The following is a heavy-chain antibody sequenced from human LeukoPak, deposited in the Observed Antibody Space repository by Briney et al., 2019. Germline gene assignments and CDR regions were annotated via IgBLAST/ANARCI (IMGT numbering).Heavy chain of an antibody. V-gene: IGHV3-30*02. J-gene: IGHJ4*02. D-gene: IGHD3-3*01. CDR1: GFTFSSYG. Sequence: GGPLRLSCAASGFTFSSYGTHWVRQAPGKGLEWVAFIRYGGSEKYYADSVKGRFTISRDNSKNTLYLQMNSLRVEDTAVYYCAARDFWSGPASDYWGQGTLVTVSS. CDR2: IRYGGSEK. CDR3: AARDFWSGPASDY.